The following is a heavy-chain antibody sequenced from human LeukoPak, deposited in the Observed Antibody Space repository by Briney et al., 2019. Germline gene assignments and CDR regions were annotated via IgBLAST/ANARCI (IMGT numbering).Heavy chain of an antibody. J-gene: IGHJ4*02. CDR3: ARRTQGFYDTSGFYNGYFDY. Sequence: PSETLSLTCTVSGDSVSSYYWTWIRQSPGKGLEWIGDIYYTGITDSNPSLKSRVTISVDTSKNQFSLKMTSVTPADTAVYFCARRTQGFYDTSGFYNGYFDYWGQGTLVTVSS. D-gene: IGHD3-22*01. CDR1: GDSVSSYY. CDR2: IYYTGIT. V-gene: IGHV4-59*02.